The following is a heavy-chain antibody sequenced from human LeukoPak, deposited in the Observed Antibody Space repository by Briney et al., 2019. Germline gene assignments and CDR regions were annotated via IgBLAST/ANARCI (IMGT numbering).Heavy chain of an antibody. V-gene: IGHV4-34*01. D-gene: IGHD1-26*01. CDR3: ARLSVIVGAALEYYYYYMDV. CDR2: SNDSGGT. J-gene: IGHJ6*03. CDR1: GASISAYY. Sequence: SETLSLTSTVSGASISAYYWSWIRQPPGKRLEWVGESNDSGGTNYNPSLKSRVTISADKSKNQVSLKLTSVTAADTAVYYCARLSVIVGAALEYYYYYMDVWGQGTTVTVSS.